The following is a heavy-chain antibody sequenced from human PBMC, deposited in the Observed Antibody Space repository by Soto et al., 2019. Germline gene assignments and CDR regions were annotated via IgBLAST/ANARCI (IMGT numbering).Heavy chain of an antibody. V-gene: IGHV3-48*03. Sequence: HPGGSLRLSCAASGFTCSSYEMNWVRQAPRKGLEWVSYISSSGSTIYYADSVKGRFNISRDNAKNSLYLQMNSLRAEDTAVYYCARGFDYPIGLDVWGQGTTVTVSS. D-gene: IGHD3-9*01. CDR3: ARGFDYPIGLDV. CDR1: GFTCSSYE. CDR2: ISSSGSTI. J-gene: IGHJ6*02.